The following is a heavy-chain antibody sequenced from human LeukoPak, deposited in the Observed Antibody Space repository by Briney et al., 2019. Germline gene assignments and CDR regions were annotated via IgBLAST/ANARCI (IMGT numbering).Heavy chain of an antibody. J-gene: IGHJ5*02. CDR1: GGTFSSYA. D-gene: IGHD1-1*01. CDR2: IIPIFGTA. CDR3: ARGGRRTSPYNWFDP. Sequence: SVKVSCKASGGTFSSYAISWVRQAPGQGLEWMGGIIPIFGTANYAQKFQGRVTITADESTSTAYMELSSLRSEDTAVFYCARGGRRTSPYNWFDPWGQGTLVTVSS. V-gene: IGHV1-69*13.